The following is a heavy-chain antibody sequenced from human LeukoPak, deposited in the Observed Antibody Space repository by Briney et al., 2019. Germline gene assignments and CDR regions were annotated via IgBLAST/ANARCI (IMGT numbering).Heavy chain of an antibody. CDR3: AREGPLGWFDP. CDR2: IDYSGST. Sequence: SETLSLTCTVSGGSISTYYWSWIRQPPGKGLEWIGYIDYSGSTDCNPSLKSRVTISVDTSKNQFSLKLSSVTAADTAVYYCAREGPLGWFDPWGQGTLVTVSS. CDR1: GGSISTYY. J-gene: IGHJ5*02. V-gene: IGHV4-59*01.